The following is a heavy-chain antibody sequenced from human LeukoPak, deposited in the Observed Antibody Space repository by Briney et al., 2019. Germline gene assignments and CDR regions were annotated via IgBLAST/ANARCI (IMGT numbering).Heavy chain of an antibody. CDR2: INSDGSEG. J-gene: IGHJ3*01. CDR3: ARSSYSSSSSV. CDR1: GFTFSGFW. D-gene: IGHD6-6*01. Sequence: PGGSLRLSCAVSGFTFSGFWMSWSRQAPGKGLEWVASINSDGSEGYYADVVKGRLTISRDNAKNSLYLQINSLRAEDTPVYYCARSSYSSSSSVWGQGTMVTVSS. V-gene: IGHV3-7*03.